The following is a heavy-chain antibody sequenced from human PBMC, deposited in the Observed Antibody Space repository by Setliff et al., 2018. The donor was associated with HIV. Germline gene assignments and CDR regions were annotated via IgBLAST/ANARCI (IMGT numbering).Heavy chain of an antibody. Sequence: GASLKISCKGFGYSFTNSLIGWVRQMPGKGLEWMGIVSPGDSGTSYSPSFQGQVTMSADKSISTAYLQWSSLKASDTAMYYCARLKDVVLMVNDFWGQGTLVTVSS. CDR1: GYSFTNSL. CDR2: VSPGDSGT. J-gene: IGHJ4*02. D-gene: IGHD2-8*01. CDR3: ARLKDVVLMVNDF. V-gene: IGHV5-51*01.